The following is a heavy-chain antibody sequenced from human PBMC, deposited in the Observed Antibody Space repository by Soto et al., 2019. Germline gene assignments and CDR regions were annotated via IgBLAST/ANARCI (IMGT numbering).Heavy chain of an antibody. CDR2: ISYDASNK. V-gene: IGHV3-30*18. Sequence: VGSLRLSCAASGFTFSSYGMHWVRQAPGKGLEWVAVISYDASNKYYADSVKGRLTITRDNSNNTPYLQMNSLRAEDTDEYYYWKGVVVAATDVQLCGQGTLVTLPS. CDR1: GFTFSSYG. CDR3: WKGVVVAATDVQL. J-gene: IGHJ1*01. D-gene: IGHD2-15*01.